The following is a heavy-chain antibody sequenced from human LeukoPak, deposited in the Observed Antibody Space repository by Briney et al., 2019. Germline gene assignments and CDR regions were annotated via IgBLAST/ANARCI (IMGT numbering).Heavy chain of an antibody. V-gene: IGHV5-51*01. CDR1: GYSFTSYW. CDR2: IYPGGSDT. D-gene: IGHD3-16*01. CDR3: ARRMITFGGAFDY. Sequence: GESLEISCKGSGYSFTSYWIGWVRQMPGKGLEWMGIIYPGGSDTRYSPSFQGQVTISADKSISTAYLQWSSLKASDTAMYYCARRMITFGGAFDYWGQGTLVTVSS. J-gene: IGHJ4*02.